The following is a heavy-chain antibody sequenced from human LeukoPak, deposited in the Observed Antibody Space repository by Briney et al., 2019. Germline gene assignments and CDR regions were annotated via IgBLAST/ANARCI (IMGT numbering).Heavy chain of an antibody. D-gene: IGHD3-3*01. Sequence: GGSLRLSCAASGFTFSDYYMSWIRQAPGKGLEWVSYISSSGSTIYYADSVKGRFTISRDNSKNTLYLQMNSLRAEDTAVYYCAKRPIAIFGVVTMDYYYMDVWGKGTTVTVSS. J-gene: IGHJ6*03. V-gene: IGHV3-11*04. CDR2: ISSSGSTI. CDR1: GFTFSDYY. CDR3: AKRPIAIFGVVTMDYYYMDV.